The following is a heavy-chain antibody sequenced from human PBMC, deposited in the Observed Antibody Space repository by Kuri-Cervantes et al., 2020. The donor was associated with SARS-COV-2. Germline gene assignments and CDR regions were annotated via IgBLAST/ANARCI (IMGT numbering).Heavy chain of an antibody. D-gene: IGHD6-6*01. J-gene: IGHJ6*02. CDR3: ARWLERSYSSSSYYYYGMDV. CDR2: IYYSGST. Sequence: GSLRLSCTVSGGSISSSSYYWSWIRQPPGKGLEWIGYIYYSGSTNYNPSLKSRVTISVDTSKNQFSLKLSSVTAADTAVYYCARWLERSYSSSSYYYYGMDVWGQGTTVTVSS. CDR1: GGSISSSSYY. V-gene: IGHV4-61*01.